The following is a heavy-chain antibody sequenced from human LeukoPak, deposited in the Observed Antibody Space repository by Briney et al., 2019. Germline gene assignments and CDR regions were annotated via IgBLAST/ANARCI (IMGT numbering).Heavy chain of an antibody. CDR2: INHSGST. J-gene: IGHJ4*02. V-gene: IGHV4-34*01. Sequence: SETLSLTCAVYGGSFSGYYWSWIRQPPGKGLEWIGEINHSGSTNYNPSLKSRVTISVDTSKNQFSLKLSSVTAADTAVYYCARGPNIYGHKIRLDYGDYPYWGQGTLVTVSS. CDR3: ARGPNIYGHKIRLDYGDYPY. CDR1: GGSFSGYY. D-gene: IGHD4-17*01.